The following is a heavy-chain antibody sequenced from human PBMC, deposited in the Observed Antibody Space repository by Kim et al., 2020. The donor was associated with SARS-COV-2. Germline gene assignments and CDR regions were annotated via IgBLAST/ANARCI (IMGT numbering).Heavy chain of an antibody. Sequence: SETLSLTCAVSGGSISSSNWWSWVRQPPGKGLEWIGEIYHSGSTNYNPSLKSRVTISVDKSKNQFSLKLSSVTAADTAVYYCARGPMVRGVIGYYYYGMDVWGQGTTVTVSS. CDR3: ARGPMVRGVIGYYYYGMDV. D-gene: IGHD3-10*01. CDR2: IYHSGST. J-gene: IGHJ6*02. CDR1: GGSISSSNW. V-gene: IGHV4-4*02.